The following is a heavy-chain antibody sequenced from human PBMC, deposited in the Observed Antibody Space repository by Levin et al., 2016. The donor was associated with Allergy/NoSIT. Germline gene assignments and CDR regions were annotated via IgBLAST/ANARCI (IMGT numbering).Heavy chain of an antibody. D-gene: IGHD3-22*01. CDR2: IKTKTDGGTT. V-gene: IGHV3-15*01. CDR3: TTALIAP. J-gene: IGHJ5*02. Sequence: WIRQPPGKGLEWVGRIKTKTDGGTTDYAASVKGRFTISRDDSKNTLYLQMNSLKTEDTAVYYCTTALIAPWGPGTLVTVSS.